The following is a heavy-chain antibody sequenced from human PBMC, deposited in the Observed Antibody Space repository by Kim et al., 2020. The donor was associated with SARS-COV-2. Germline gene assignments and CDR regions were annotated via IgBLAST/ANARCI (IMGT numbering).Heavy chain of an antibody. J-gene: IGHJ6*01. CDR1: GYTFTSYA. CDR2: INTNPGNP. D-gene: IGHD2-15*01. V-gene: IGHV7-4-1*02. Sequence: ASVKVSCKASGYTFTSYATNWVRHAPGQGLEWMGWINTNPGNPTYAQGFTGRLVSSLDTSVSTAYPQISSLKAEDIAVYYCARDLVGVVAGDYYYYGMDV. CDR3: ARDLVGVVAGDYYYYGMDV.